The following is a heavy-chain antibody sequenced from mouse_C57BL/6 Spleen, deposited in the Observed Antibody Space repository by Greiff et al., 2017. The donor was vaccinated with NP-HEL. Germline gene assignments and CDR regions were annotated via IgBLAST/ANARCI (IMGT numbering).Heavy chain of an antibody. D-gene: IGHD3-2*02. CDR1: GFTFSDYY. J-gene: IGHJ4*01. Sequence: EVMLVESGGGLVQPGGSLKLSCAASGFTFSDYYMYWVRQTPEKRLEWVAYISNGGGSTYYPDTVKGRFTISRDNAKNTLYLQMSRLKSEDTAMYYCARGGSSGAMDYWGQGTSVTVSS. CDR2: ISNGGGST. CDR3: ARGGSSGAMDY. V-gene: IGHV5-12*01.